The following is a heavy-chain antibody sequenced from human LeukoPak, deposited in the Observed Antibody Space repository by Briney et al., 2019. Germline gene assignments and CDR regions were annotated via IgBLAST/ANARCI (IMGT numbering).Heavy chain of an antibody. J-gene: IGHJ1*01. CDR2: ISAYNGNT. CDR1: GYTFTSYG. D-gene: IGHD5-12*01. CDR3: ARDPPGWLRSEGGEYFQH. Sequence: GASVKVSCKASGYTFTSYGISWVRQAPGQGLEWMGWISAYNGNTNYAQKFQGRVTMTTDTSMSIAYMELRSLRSDDTAVYYCARDPPGWLRSEGGEYFQHWGQGTLVTVSS. V-gene: IGHV1-18*01.